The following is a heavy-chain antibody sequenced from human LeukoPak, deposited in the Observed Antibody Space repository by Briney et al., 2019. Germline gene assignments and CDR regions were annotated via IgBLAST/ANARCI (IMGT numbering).Heavy chain of an antibody. J-gene: IGHJ6*03. CDR2: IIPIFGTA. Sequence: GASVKVSFKASGGTFSSYAISWVQQAPGQGLEWMGGIIPIFGTANYAQKFQGRVTITTDESTSTAYMELSSLRSEDTAVYYCALYGSGSYYNAYYYYYYMDVWGKGTTVTVSS. D-gene: IGHD3-10*01. CDR3: ALYGSGSYYNAYYYYYYMDV. V-gene: IGHV1-69*05. CDR1: GGTFSSYA.